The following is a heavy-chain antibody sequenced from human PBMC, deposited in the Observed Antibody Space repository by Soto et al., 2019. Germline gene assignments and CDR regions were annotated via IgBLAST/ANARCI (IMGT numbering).Heavy chain of an antibody. D-gene: IGHD2-2*01. V-gene: IGHV3-21*01. CDR3: ARGGYCSSTSCLSGINWFDP. CDR2: ISSSSSYI. CDR1: GFTFSSYS. Sequence: GGSLRLSCAASGFTFSSYSMNWVRQAPGKGLEWVSSISSSSSYIYYADPVKGRFTMSRDNAKNSLYLQMNSLRAEDTAVYYCARGGYCSSTSCLSGINWFDPWGQGTLVTVSS. J-gene: IGHJ5*02.